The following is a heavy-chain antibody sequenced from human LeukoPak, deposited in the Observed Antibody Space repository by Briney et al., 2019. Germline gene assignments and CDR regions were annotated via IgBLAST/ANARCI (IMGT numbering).Heavy chain of an antibody. CDR2: INPNSGGT. CDR3: ARDLATLIRGLDS. D-gene: IGHD3-10*01. Sequence: ASVKVSCKASGYTFTAYYMHWVRQAPGQGLEWMGWINPNSGGTYSAQKFQGRVTMTRDTSISTAYMELSSLRSDDTAVYYCARDLATLIRGLDSWGQGTLVTVSS. J-gene: IGHJ4*02. V-gene: IGHV1-2*02. CDR1: GYTFTAYY.